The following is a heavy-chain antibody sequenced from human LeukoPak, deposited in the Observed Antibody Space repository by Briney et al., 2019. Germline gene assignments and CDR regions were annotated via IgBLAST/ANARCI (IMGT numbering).Heavy chain of an antibody. D-gene: IGHD3-22*01. CDR1: GYTFTSYG. Sequence: TSVKVSCKASGYTFTSYGISWVRQAPGQGLEWMGWMNPNSGNTGYAQKFQGRVTMTRNTSISTAYMELSSLRSEDTAVYYCARGSSQYYYDSSGYSYNWFDPWGQGTLVTVSS. J-gene: IGHJ5*02. CDR2: MNPNSGNT. V-gene: IGHV1-8*02. CDR3: ARGSSQYYYDSSGYSYNWFDP.